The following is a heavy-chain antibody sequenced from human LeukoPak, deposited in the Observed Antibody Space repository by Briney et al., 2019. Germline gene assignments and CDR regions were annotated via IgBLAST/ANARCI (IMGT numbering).Heavy chain of an antibody. CDR3: ARPPRPWNYDTWLDP. Sequence: PSETLSLTCAVSGYSISSGYYWGWIRQPPGKGLEWIGSIYHSGSTYYNPSLKSRVTISVDTSKNQFSLKLSSVTAADTAVYYCARPPRPWNYDTWLDPWGQGTLVTVSS. J-gene: IGHJ5*02. V-gene: IGHV4-38-2*01. D-gene: IGHD1-7*01. CDR1: GYSISSGYY. CDR2: IYHSGST.